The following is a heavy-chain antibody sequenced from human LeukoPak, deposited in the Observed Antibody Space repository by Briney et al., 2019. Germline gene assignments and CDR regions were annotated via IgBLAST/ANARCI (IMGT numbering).Heavy chain of an antibody. D-gene: IGHD3-3*01. Sequence: SETLSLTCTVSGGSISSYCWSWIRQPPGKGLEWIGYIYYSGSTNYNPSLKSRVTISVDTSKNQFSLKLSSVTAADTAVYYCSRHDFWSGYYFDYWGQGTLVTVSS. J-gene: IGHJ4*02. CDR3: SRHDFWSGYYFDY. V-gene: IGHV4-59*01. CDR2: IYYSGST. CDR1: GGSISSYC.